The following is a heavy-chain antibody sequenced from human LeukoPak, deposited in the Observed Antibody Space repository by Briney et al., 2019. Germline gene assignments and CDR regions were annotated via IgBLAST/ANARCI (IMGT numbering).Heavy chain of an antibody. D-gene: IGHD1-26*01. V-gene: IGHV1-8*01. CDR3: ARGRKVGATWLFDY. Sequence: GASVKVSCKASGYTFTSYDINWARQATGQGLEWMGWMNPNSGNTGYAQKFQGRVTMTRNTSISTAYMELSSLRSEDTAVYYCARGRKVGATWLFDYWGQGTLVTVSS. CDR1: GYTFTSYD. CDR2: MNPNSGNT. J-gene: IGHJ4*02.